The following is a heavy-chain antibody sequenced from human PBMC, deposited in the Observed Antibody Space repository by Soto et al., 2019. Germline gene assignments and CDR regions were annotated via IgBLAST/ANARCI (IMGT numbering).Heavy chain of an antibody. V-gene: IGHV3-9*02. CDR3: VKDMKWGGMTTIHYFDS. Sequence: VPLVESGGGLVQPGRSLRLSCVASGFIADDYAMHWVRQAPGKGLEWVSGISSNSATINYADSVKGRFTISRDNAKNSLFLQMNSLRPEDTAFYYCVKDMKWGGMTTIHYFDSWGQGTLVTVSS. D-gene: IGHD4-17*01. J-gene: IGHJ4*02. CDR1: GFIADDYA. CDR2: ISSNSATI.